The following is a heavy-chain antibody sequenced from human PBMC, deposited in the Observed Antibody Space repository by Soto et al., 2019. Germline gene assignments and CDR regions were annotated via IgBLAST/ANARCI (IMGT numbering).Heavy chain of an antibody. V-gene: IGHV3-15*01. Sequence: GGSLRLSCAASGFIVSSYQMMWVRQAPGKGLEWVGRIKSKTDGGTTDYAAPVKGRFTISRDDSKNTLYLQMNSLKTEDTAVYYCTTDILGYCSSTSCYNDYWGQGTLVTVSS. J-gene: IGHJ4*02. CDR1: GFIVSSYQ. CDR2: IKSKTDGGTT. D-gene: IGHD2-2*01. CDR3: TTDILGYCSSTSCYNDY.